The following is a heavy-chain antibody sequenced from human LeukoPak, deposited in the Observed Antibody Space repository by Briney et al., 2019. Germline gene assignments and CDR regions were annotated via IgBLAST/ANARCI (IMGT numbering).Heavy chain of an antibody. D-gene: IGHD6-19*01. CDR1: GFTVSNNY. CDR3: ARALTVQQWLAFDY. CDR2: IYSGGTT. V-gene: IGHV3-66*02. J-gene: IGHJ4*02. Sequence: PGGSLRLSCTASGFTVSNNYMNWVRQAPGKGLEWVALIYSGGTTNYADSVKGRFTISRDNSKNTLYLQMNSLRAEDTAVYYCARALTVQQWLAFDYWGQGTLVTVSS.